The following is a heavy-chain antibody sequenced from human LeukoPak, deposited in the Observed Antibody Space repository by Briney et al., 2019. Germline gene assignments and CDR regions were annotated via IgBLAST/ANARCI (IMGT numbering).Heavy chain of an antibody. CDR2: IIPIFGTA. D-gene: IGHD4-17*01. CDR1: GGTFSSYA. J-gene: IGHJ4*02. CDR3: AREREARPPPCGDYVLFFDY. Sequence: SVKVSCKASGGTFSSYAISWVRQAPGQGLEWMGGIIPIFGTANYAQKFQGRVTITADESTSTAYMELSSLRSEDTAVYYCAREREARPPPCGDYVLFFDYWGQGTLVTVSS. V-gene: IGHV1-69*01.